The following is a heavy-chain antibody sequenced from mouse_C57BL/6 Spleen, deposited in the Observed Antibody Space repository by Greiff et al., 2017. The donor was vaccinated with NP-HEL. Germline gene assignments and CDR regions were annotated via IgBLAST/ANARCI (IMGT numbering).Heavy chain of an antibody. Sequence: VQLQQSGAELVKPGSSLPLSLTSSGYTFTSYWITWVKQRPGQGLEWMGDIYTGSGSTIYNEKFKSKATLTVDTSASTAYMQLSSLTSEDSAVYYCARTYSNSFAYWGQGTLVTVSA. CDR3: ARTYSNSFAY. D-gene: IGHD2-5*01. CDR1: GYTFTSYW. J-gene: IGHJ3*01. CDR2: IYTGSGST. V-gene: IGHV1-55*01.